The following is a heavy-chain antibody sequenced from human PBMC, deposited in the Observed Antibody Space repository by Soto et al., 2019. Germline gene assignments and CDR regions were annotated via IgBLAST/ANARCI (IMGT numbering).Heavy chain of an antibody. CDR3: VQSRCGGDCLQSYSSHSYYGLDV. CDR2: IYWDDDK. V-gene: IGHV2-5*02. J-gene: IGHJ6*02. D-gene: IGHD2-21*02. CDR1: GFSFSSIGEG. Sequence: QITLKESGLTLVKPTQTLTLTCTFPGFSFSSIGEGVGWIRQPPGKALEWLALIYWDDDKRYSPSLKSRLTITKDTSKNQVVLTMTNMDPVDTATYYCVQSRCGGDCLQSYSSHSYYGLDVWGQGTTVTVSS.